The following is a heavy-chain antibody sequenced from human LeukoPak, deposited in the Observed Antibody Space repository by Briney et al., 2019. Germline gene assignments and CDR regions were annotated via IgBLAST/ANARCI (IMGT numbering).Heavy chain of an antibody. J-gene: IGHJ6*03. V-gene: IGHV1-69*13. CDR1: GGTFSSYA. Sequence: ASVKVSCKASGGTFSSYAISWVRQAPGQGLEWMGGIIPIFGTANYAQKFQGRVTITAVESTSTAYMELSSLRSEDTAVYYCARGDTMVRGATYYMDVWGKGTTVTISS. CDR2: IIPIFGTA. CDR3: ARGDTMVRGATYYMDV. D-gene: IGHD3-10*01.